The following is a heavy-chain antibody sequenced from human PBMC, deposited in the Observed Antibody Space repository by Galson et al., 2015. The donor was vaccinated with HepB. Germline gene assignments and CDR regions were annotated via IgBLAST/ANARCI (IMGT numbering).Heavy chain of an antibody. J-gene: IGHJ4*02. V-gene: IGHV3-74*03. CDR1: GFTFSTYY. CDR2: INTDGSIT. Sequence: SLRLSCAASGFTFSTYYMHWVRQAPGKGLVWVSRINTDGSITTYADSVKGRFTISRDNAKNTLYLQMNSLRAEDTAVYYCTRQSPPIDWGQGTLVTVSS. CDR3: TRQSPPID.